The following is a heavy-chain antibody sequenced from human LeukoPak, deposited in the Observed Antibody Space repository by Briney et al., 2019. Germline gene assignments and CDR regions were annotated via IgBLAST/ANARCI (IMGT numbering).Heavy chain of an antibody. CDR2: INSDGSST. V-gene: IGHV3-74*01. CDR3: ARSSYYGSGTVSNYNWFDP. CDR1: GFTFSSYW. J-gene: IGHJ5*02. Sequence: PGGSLGLSCAASGFTFSSYWMFWVRQAPGKGLVWVSRINSDGSSTNYADSVKGRFTISRDNSKNTLYLQMNSLRAEDTAVYYCARSSYYGSGTVSNYNWFDPWGQGTLVTVSS. D-gene: IGHD3-10*01.